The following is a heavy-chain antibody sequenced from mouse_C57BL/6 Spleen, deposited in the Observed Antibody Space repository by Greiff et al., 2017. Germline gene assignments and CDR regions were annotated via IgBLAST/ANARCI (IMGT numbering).Heavy chain of an antibody. V-gene: IGHV2-2*01. D-gene: IGHD2-3*01. Sequence: QVQLQQSGPGLVQPSQSLSITCTVSGFSLTSYGVHWVRQSPGKGLEWLGVIWSGGSTDYNAAFISRLSISKDNSKSQVFFKMNRLQADDTAIYYCARMGYDGYYSYYFDYWGQGTTLTVSS. CDR2: IWSGGST. CDR1: GFSLTSYG. J-gene: IGHJ2*01. CDR3: ARMGYDGYYSYYFDY.